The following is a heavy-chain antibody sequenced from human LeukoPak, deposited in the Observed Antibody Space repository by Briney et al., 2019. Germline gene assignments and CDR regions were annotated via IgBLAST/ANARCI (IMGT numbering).Heavy chain of an antibody. D-gene: IGHD3-10*01. CDR3: ARDPHTLPQTQFGELFYYYYYYMDV. V-gene: IGHV7-4-1*02. CDR1: GYTFTGYY. Sequence: ASVKVSCKASGYTFTGYYMHWVRPAPGQGLEWMGWINTNTGNPTYAQGFTGRFVFSLDTSVSTAYLQISSLKAEDTAVYYCARDPHTLPQTQFGELFYYYYYYMDVWGKGTTVTVSS. J-gene: IGHJ6*03. CDR2: INTNTGNP.